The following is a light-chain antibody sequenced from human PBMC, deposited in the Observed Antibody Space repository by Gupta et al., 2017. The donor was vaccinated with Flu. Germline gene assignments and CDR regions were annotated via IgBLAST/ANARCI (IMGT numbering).Light chain of an antibody. V-gene: IGLV3-21*02. J-gene: IGLJ3*02. CDR3: QVWDSSSGHRV. Sequence: GGNNIGSKNVHWYQQKPGQAPVLVVQDYSDRPSGIPDRFSGSNSGNTATLTISTVEAGDEADYYCQVWDSSSGHRVFGGGTKLTVL. CDR2: DYS. CDR1: NIGSKN.